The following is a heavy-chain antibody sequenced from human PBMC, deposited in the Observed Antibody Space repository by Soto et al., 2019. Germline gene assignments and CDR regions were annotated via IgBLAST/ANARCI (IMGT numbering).Heavy chain of an antibody. CDR1: GYTLTELS. CDR2: FDPEDGET. D-gene: IGHD2-15*01. V-gene: IGHV1-24*01. Sequence: ASVKVSCKVSGYTLTELSMHWVRQAPGKGLEWMGGFDPEDGETIYAQKFQGRVTMTEDTSTDTAYMELSSLRSEDTAVYYCARDEGYCSGGSCYGAFDIWGQGTMVTVSS. J-gene: IGHJ3*02. CDR3: ARDEGYCSGGSCYGAFDI.